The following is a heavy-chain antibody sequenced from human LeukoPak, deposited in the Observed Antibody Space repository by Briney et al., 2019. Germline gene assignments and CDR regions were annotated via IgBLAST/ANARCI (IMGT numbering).Heavy chain of an antibody. CDR1: GDSINSNY. CDR2: IYYGGST. CDR3: ARLLAGCPGGRCRAHFDY. J-gene: IGHJ4*02. D-gene: IGHD2-15*01. Sequence: SETLSLTCSVSGDSINSNYWSWMRQPPGKGLEWIGYIYYGGSTNYNPSLKSRVSMSVDTSKNQFSLNLSSVTAADTAVYHCARLLAGCPGGRCRAHFDYWGQGTLVTVSA. V-gene: IGHV4-59*01.